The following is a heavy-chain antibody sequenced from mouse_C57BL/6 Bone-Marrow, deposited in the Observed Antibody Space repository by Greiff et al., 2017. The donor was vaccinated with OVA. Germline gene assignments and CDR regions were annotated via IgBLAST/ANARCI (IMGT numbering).Heavy chain of an antibody. CDR1: GYTFTSYW. J-gene: IGHJ4*01. Sequence: VQLQQPGAELVKPGASVKLSCKASGYTFTSYWMHWVTQRPGQGLEWIGMIHPNSGSTNYNEKFKSKATLTVDKSSSTAYMQLSSLTSEDSAVYYCARWGFHYYAMDYWGQGTSVTVSS. CDR2: IHPNSGST. CDR3: ARWGFHYYAMDY. V-gene: IGHV1-64*01.